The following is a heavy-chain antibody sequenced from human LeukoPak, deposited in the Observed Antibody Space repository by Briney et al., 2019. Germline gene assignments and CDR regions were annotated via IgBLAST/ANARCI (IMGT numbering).Heavy chain of an antibody. Sequence: PGGSLRLSCAASAFNLSAYWMSWVRQAPGKGLEWVANIKEDGSEKDYVDSVKGRFTISRDNAKNSLDLQMNSLRAEDTAVYYCARDTSGAFDVWGQGTMVTVSS. CDR3: ARDTSGAFDV. CDR2: IKEDGSEK. D-gene: IGHD1-1*01. V-gene: IGHV3-7*01. J-gene: IGHJ3*01. CDR1: AFNLSAYW.